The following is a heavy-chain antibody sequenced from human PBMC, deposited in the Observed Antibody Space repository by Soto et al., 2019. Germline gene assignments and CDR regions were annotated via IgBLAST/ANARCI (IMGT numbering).Heavy chain of an antibody. Sequence: GSLRLSCGASGFTITDYYMSWIRQAPGKGLEWVSHISSVGTTTYYADSVKGRFSISMDNAKNSLYPQMNSLRAEDTAVYYCARDQEGSGSHWLGYNYYAMDVWGQGTTVTVSS. CDR3: ARDQEGSGSHWLGYNYYAMDV. D-gene: IGHD3-10*01. J-gene: IGHJ6*02. CDR1: GFTITDYY. CDR2: ISSVGTTT. V-gene: IGHV3-11*01.